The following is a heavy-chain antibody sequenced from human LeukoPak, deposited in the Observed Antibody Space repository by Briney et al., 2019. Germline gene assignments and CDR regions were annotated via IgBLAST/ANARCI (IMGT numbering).Heavy chain of an antibody. V-gene: IGHV3-7*01. CDR2: IKQDGSEK. CDR1: GFTVNTNY. Sequence: GGSLRLSCAASGFTVNTNYMSWVRQAPGKGLEWVANIKQDGSEKYYVDSVKGRFTISRDNAKNSLYLQMNSLRAEDTAVYYCARVSNYDFWSGYYLLMDVWGQGTTVTVSS. J-gene: IGHJ6*02. CDR3: ARVSNYDFWSGYYLLMDV. D-gene: IGHD3-3*01.